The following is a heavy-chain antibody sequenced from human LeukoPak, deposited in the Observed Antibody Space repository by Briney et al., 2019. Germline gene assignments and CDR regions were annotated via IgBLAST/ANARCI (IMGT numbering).Heavy chain of an antibody. J-gene: IGHJ4*02. CDR3: ARGDIVVVPAAIAGPALDY. CDR2: INHSGST. CDR1: GGSFSGYY. V-gene: IGHV4-34*01. D-gene: IGHD2-2*02. Sequence: SKTLSLTCAVYGGSFSGYYWSWIRQPPGKGLEWIGEINHSGSTNYNPSLKSRVTISVDTSENQFSLKLSSVTAADTAVYYCARGDIVVVPAAIAGPALDYWGQGTLVTVSS.